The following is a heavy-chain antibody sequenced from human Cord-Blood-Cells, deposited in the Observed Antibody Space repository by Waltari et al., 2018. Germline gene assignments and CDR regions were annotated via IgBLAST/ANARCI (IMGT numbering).Heavy chain of an antibody. D-gene: IGHD6-19*01. Sequence: QVQLQESGPGLVKPPQTLSRTCTVHGGLLSSGTYDWSWIRQPAGKGLEWIGDIYTRGSTNYNPSLKSLVTKSVDTSKNQFSLKLSSVTAADTAVYYGARGAGLVSPPAFDYWGQGTLVTVSA. CDR2: IYTRGST. CDR3: ARGAGLVSPPAFDY. V-gene: IGHV4-61*09. CDR1: GGLLSSGTYD. J-gene: IGHJ4*02.